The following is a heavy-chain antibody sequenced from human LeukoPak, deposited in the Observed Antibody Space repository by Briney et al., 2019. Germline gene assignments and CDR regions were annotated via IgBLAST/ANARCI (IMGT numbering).Heavy chain of an antibody. Sequence: ASVKVSCKASGYTFTSYYMHWVRQAPGQGLEWMGIINPSGGSTSYAQKFQGRVTMTRDTSTSTVYMVLSSLRSEDTAVYYCAISGYCGGDCYAFDIWGQGTMVTVSS. V-gene: IGHV1-46*01. CDR3: AISGYCGGDCYAFDI. J-gene: IGHJ3*02. CDR2: INPSGGST. D-gene: IGHD2-21*02. CDR1: GYTFTSYY.